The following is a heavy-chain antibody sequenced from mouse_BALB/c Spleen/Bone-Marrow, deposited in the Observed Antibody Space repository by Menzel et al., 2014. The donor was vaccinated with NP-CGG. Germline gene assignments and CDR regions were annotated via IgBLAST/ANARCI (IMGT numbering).Heavy chain of an antibody. CDR1: GFTFSSYG. V-gene: IGHV5-6-3*01. J-gene: IGHJ4*01. CDR3: ARDSLLRSLYTMDY. CDR2: INSNGGRT. Sequence: VQLQQSGGGLVQPGGSLKLSCAASGFTFSSYGMSWVRQTPDKRLELVATINSNGGRTYYPDSVKGRFTTSRDNAKNTLYLQMSSLKSEDTAMYYCARDSLLRSLYTMDYWGQGTSVTVSS. D-gene: IGHD1-2*01.